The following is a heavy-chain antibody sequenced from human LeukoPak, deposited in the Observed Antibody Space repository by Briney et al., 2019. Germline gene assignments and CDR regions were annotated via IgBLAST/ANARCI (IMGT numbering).Heavy chain of an antibody. CDR3: ARDSWIQLWLNYHGFDV. D-gene: IGHD5-18*01. CDR2: TYYRSKWYN. J-gene: IGHJ6*02. Sequence: SQTLSLTCAISGDSVSSNSTAWNWIRQSPSRGLEWLGRTYYRSKWYNDYALSVKSRITVNPDTSKNQFSLQLNSVTPEDTAVYYCARDSWIQLWLNYHGFDVWGQGTTVTVSS. V-gene: IGHV6-1*01. CDR1: GDSVSSNSTA.